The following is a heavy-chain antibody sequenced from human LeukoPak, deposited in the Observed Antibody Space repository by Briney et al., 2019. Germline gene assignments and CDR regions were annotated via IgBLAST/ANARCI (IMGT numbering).Heavy chain of an antibody. CDR3: AGWRGYCSGGSCPGFDY. J-gene: IGHJ4*02. Sequence: GASVKVSCKASGYTFTSYGISWVRQAPGQGLEWMGWISAYNGNTNYAQKLQGRVTMTTDTSTSTAYMELRSLRSDDTAVYYCAGWRGYCSGGSCPGFDYWGQGTLVTVSS. V-gene: IGHV1-18*01. D-gene: IGHD2-15*01. CDR2: ISAYNGNT. CDR1: GYTFTSYG.